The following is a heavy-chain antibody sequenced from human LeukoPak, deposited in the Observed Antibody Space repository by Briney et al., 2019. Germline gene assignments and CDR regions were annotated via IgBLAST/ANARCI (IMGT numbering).Heavy chain of an antibody. CDR2: ISHSGST. J-gene: IGHJ5*02. Sequence: PSETLSLTCAVFGYSITSGFSWGWIRRPPAKGLEWIGTISHSGSTDYKSTLESRLTISMDTSKNQFSLRLSSVTAADTAVYYCAREGAVPGIDPWGQGTLVTVSS. V-gene: IGHV4-38-2*02. D-gene: IGHD3-16*01. CDR1: GYSITSGFS. CDR3: AREGAVPGIDP.